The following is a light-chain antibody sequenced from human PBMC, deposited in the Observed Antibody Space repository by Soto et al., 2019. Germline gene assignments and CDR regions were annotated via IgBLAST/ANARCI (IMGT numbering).Light chain of an antibody. CDR1: TGAVTSGHY. J-gene: IGLJ1*01. V-gene: IGLV7-46*01. CDR2: DTS. CDR3: SLAYSGGRSDF. Sequence: QAVVPQEPSLTVSPGGTVTLTCGSSTGAVTSGHYPYWFQQKPGQAPRTLIYDTSNKHSWTPARFSGSLLGCKAALTLAGSQPEYEAEYYWSLAYSGGRSDFSGSGTTVTVL.